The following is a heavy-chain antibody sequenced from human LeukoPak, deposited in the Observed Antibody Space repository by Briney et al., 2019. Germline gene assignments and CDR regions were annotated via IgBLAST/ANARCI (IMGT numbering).Heavy chain of an antibody. Sequence: GGSLRLSCAASGFTFSSYGMHWVRQGPGEGREWVAVIPYDGSNKYSADSVKGRFTISRENSKNRLYLQMNSLRAEDTAVYYCARAEGYGGELDSWGQGTLVTVSS. CDR2: IPYDGSNK. J-gene: IGHJ4*02. CDR1: GFTFSSYG. V-gene: IGHV3-30*19. D-gene: IGHD4-23*01. CDR3: ARAEGYGGELDS.